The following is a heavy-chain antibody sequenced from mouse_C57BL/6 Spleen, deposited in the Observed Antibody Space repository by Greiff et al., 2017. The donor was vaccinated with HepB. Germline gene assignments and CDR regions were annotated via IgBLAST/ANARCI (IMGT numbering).Heavy chain of an antibody. CDR2: IYPGDGDT. Sequence: QVQLQQSGAELVKPGASVKISCKASGYAFSSYWMNWVKQRPGKGLEWIGQIYPGDGDTNYNGKFKGKATLTADKSSSTAYMQLSSLTSEDSAVYFCARRDDYAYYYAMDYWGQGTSVTVSS. J-gene: IGHJ4*01. CDR3: ARRDDYAYYYAMDY. CDR1: GYAFSSYW. D-gene: IGHD2-4*01. V-gene: IGHV1-80*01.